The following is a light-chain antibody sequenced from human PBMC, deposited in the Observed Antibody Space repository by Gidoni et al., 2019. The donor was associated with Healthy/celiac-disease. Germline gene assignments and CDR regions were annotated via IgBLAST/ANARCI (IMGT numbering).Light chain of an antibody. V-gene: IGKV1-39*01. Sequence: DIQMTQSPSSLSASVGDRVTITCRASQSISSYLNWYQQKPGKAPKLLIYAASSLQSGVPSRCSGSRSGTDFTLTISSLQHEDYATYYCQQSYSTPPYTFGQGTKLEIK. CDR2: AAS. CDR3: QQSYSTPPYT. J-gene: IGKJ2*01. CDR1: QSISSY.